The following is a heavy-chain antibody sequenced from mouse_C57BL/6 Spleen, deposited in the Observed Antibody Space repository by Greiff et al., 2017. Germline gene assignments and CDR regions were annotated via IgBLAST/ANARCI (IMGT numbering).Heavy chain of an antibody. Sequence: QVQLQQSGAELAKPGASVKLSCKASGYTFTSYWMHWVKQRPGQGLEWIGYINPSSGYTKYNQKFKDKATLTADKSSSTAYMQLSRLTSEDSAAYYCASADYDREPDYWGQGTTLTVSS. J-gene: IGHJ2*01. CDR2: INPSSGYT. CDR3: ASADYDREPDY. D-gene: IGHD2-4*01. CDR1: GYTFTSYW. V-gene: IGHV1-7*01.